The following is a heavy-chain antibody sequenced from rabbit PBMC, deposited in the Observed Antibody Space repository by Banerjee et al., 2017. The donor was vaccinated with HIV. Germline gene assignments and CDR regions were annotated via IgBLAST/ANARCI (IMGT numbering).Heavy chain of an antibody. Sequence: QEQLEESGGDLVKPEGSLTLTCTASGFSFSNKCVMCWVRQAPGKGLEWIACIYGSSSGSTWYASWAKGRFTISKTSSTTVTLQMTSLTAADTATYFCARDLAGVIGWNFNLWGQGTLVTVS. CDR2: IYGSSSGST. CDR1: GFSFSNKCV. V-gene: IGHV1S45*01. CDR3: ARDLAGVIGWNFNL. J-gene: IGHJ4*01. D-gene: IGHD4-1*01.